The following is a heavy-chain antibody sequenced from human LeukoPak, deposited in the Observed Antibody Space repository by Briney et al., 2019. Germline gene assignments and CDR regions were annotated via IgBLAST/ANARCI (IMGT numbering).Heavy chain of an antibody. J-gene: IGHJ6*03. Sequence: SETLSLTCTVSGGSIISSTYYWGWVRQSPGKGLEWIGNIHYSGTTYYNPSLKSRVTISEDTSRNRFSLMLSSVTAADTAIYYCARQVSDYYYHYMDVWGEGTTVIVSS. CDR1: GGSIISSTYY. CDR3: ARQVSDYYYHYMDV. CDR2: IHYSGTT. V-gene: IGHV4-39*01.